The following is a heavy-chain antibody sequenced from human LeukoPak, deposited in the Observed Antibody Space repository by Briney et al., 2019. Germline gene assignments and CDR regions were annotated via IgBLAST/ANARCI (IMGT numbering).Heavy chain of an antibody. D-gene: IGHD2-8*01. CDR1: GFTFSSYW. Sequence: GGSLRLSCAASGFTFSSYWMHWVRQAPGKGLVWVSGTNTDGSSTMYADSVKGRFTIARDNAKNTLYLQMNSLRAEDTALYYCARDKMVDYWGQGTLVTVSS. CDR3: ARDKMVDY. CDR2: TNTDGSST. J-gene: IGHJ4*02. V-gene: IGHV3-74*03.